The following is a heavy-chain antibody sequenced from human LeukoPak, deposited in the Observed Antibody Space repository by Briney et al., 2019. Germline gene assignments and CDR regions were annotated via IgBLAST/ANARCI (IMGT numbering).Heavy chain of an antibody. CDR2: IYSGGST. CDR1: GFTVSSNY. Sequence: GGSLRLSCAASGFTVSSNYMSWVRQAPGKGLEWVSVIYSGGSTYYADSVKGRFTISRDNSKNTLYLQMNSLRAEDTAVYYCARGLTFGPGPQHYYFDYWGQGTLVTVSS. V-gene: IGHV3-66*01. CDR3: ARGLTFGPGPQHYYFDY. D-gene: IGHD3-16*01. J-gene: IGHJ4*02.